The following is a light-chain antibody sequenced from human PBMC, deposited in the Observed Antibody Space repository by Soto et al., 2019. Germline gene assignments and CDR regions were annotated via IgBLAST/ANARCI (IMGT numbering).Light chain of an antibody. Sequence: DIQMTQSPSSLSASVGDRVTITCRASQSISSYLNWYQQKPGKAPKVLIYAASSLQSGIPSRFSGSGSGTAFTLTISRLEPEDFAVYYCQQYGSSPRTFGQGTKVDIK. CDR2: AAS. V-gene: IGKV1-39*01. J-gene: IGKJ1*01. CDR3: QQYGSSPRT. CDR1: QSISSY.